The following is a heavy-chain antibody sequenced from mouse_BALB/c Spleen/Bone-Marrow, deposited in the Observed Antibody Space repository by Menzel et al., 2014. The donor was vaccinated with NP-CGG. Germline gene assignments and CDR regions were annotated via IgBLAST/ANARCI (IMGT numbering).Heavy chain of an antibody. CDR3: AVWEYYAMDY. CDR1: GFTFRNSY. D-gene: IGHD2-10*02. V-gene: IGHV14-3*02. CDR2: IDPGNGNT. Sequence: VQLQQSGAELVKPGASVKFSCTASGFTFRNSYMHWVKQRPEQGLEWIGRIDPGNGNTNYHAKFKGKATITADTASNTAFLQLSCVTSENTTVYNCAVWEYYAMDYWGQGTSLTVSS. J-gene: IGHJ4*01.